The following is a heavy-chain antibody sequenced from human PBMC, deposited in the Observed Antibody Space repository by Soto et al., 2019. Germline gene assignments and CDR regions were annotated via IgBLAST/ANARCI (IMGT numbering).Heavy chain of an antibody. CDR2: INPYSGGA. D-gene: IGHD3-22*01. CDR3: ARVIRGDYDNSPIDT. CDR1: GYAFTGCC. J-gene: IGHJ5*02. V-gene: IGHV1-2*02. Sequence: ASDKFSCKASGYAFTGCCMHWVRQSHGQGLEWMGWINPYSGGADYAQSFQGRVTMTRDTSISTVYMELSRLRFDDTAVYDCARVIRGDYDNSPIDTWGQGTGVTVSS.